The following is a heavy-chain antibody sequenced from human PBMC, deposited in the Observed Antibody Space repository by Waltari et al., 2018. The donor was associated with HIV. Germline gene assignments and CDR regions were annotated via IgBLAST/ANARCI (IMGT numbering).Heavy chain of an antibody. CDR1: GYTFANYD. CDR2: MNPKSGKT. CDR3: ARRSRSSGWSDVSLTWFDP. J-gene: IGHJ5*02. V-gene: IGHV1-8*01. D-gene: IGHD6-19*01. Sequence: QEQLVQSGAEVKKPGASIKVSCKASGYTFANYDINWVRQAAGQGPEWMGWMNPKSGKTGYAQKFQDRVFMTRNTSINTVYMELSNLTSEDTAVYYCARRSRSSGWSDVSLTWFDPWGQGTLVSVSS.